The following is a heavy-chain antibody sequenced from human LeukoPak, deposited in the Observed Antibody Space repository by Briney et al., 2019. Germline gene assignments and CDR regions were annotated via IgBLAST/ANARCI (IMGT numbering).Heavy chain of an antibody. CDR3: AREQAAGDAYYYYGMDV. CDR2: ISSSSRYI. CDR1: GFTFSSYS. V-gene: IGHV3-21*01. D-gene: IGHD6-13*01. J-gene: IGHJ6*02. Sequence: PGGSLRLSCAASGFTFSSYSMNWVRQAPGKGLEWVSSISSSSRYIYYADSVKGRFTISRDNSKNTLYLQMNSLRAEDTAVYYCAREQAAGDAYYYYGMDVWGQGTTVTVSS.